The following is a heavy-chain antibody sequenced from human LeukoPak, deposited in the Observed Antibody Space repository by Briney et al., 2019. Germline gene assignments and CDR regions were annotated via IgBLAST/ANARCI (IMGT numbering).Heavy chain of an antibody. V-gene: IGHV3-33*01. CDR2: IWYDGSKE. Sequence: TGGSLRLSCEGSGFTFRSHGMHWVRQAPGKGLEWAALIWYDGSKEYYADSVKGRFTISRDNSKNTLYLQMNSLRVEDTAVYYCARYSSGYGFDYWGQGNLVTVSP. CDR1: GFTFRSHG. CDR3: ARYSSGYGFDY. D-gene: IGHD3-22*01. J-gene: IGHJ4*02.